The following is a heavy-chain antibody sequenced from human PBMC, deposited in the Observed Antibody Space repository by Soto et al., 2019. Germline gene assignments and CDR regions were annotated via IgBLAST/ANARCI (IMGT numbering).Heavy chain of an antibody. CDR3: VHLSGSLYHYYGLDV. Sequence: PSETLSLTCTVSGASVSSSNHYWSWVRQPPGKGLEWIGYVYYSGSTNSNPSLKGRVTLSLDTSRSQFSLKLNSVTAADTAVYYCVHLSGSLYHYYGLDVWGQGTAVTVSS. D-gene: IGHD1-26*01. J-gene: IGHJ6*02. CDR1: GASVSSSNHY. V-gene: IGHV4-61*01. CDR2: VYYSGST.